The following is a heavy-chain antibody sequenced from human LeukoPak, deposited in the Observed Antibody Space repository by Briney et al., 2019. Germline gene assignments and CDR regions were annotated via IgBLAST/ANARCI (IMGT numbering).Heavy chain of an antibody. V-gene: IGHV1-18*01. J-gene: IGHJ3*02. CDR2: LSTYNGNT. CDR1: GYSFTSYG. Sequence: EASVKVSCKASGYSFTSYGLSWVRQAPGQGLEWMGWLSTYNGNTHYAQNLQGRVTMTTDTSTSTAYMELRSLRSDDTAVYYCAREGPRVSAFDIWGQGTMVTVSS. CDR3: AREGPRVSAFDI.